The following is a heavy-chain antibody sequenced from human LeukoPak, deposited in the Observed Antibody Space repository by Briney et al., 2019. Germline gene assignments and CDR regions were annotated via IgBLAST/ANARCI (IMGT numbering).Heavy chain of an antibody. J-gene: IGHJ4*02. D-gene: IGHD3-10*01. CDR2: INHSGST. CDR1: GGSFSGYY. V-gene: IGHV4-34*01. Sequence: PSETLSLTCAVYGGSFSGYYWSWIRLPPGKVLEWIGEINHSGSTNYNPSLKSRVTISVDTSKNQFSLKLSSVTAADTAVYYCARGQRLVRGVDYWGQGTLVTVSS. CDR3: ARGQRLVRGVDY.